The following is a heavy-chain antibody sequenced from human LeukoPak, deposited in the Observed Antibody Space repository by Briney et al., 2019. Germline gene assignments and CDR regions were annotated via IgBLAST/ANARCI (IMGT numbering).Heavy chain of an antibody. V-gene: IGHV3-23*01. CDR2: FGGGGSA. J-gene: IGHJ5*02. CDR3: ARDHYGLTSYPNP. Sequence: GTLRLSCTAAGFTFSNYGMNWVRRAPGKGLEWVSSFGGGGSAYYAYSVKGRFTISRDNSKNTLYLQMNSLRAEDTAVYYCARDHYGLTSYPNPWGQGTLVTVSS. CDR1: GFTFSNYG. D-gene: IGHD3-10*01.